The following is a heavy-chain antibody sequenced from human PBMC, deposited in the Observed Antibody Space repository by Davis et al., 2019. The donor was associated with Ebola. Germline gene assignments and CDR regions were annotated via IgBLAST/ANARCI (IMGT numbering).Heavy chain of an antibody. J-gene: IGHJ4*02. Sequence: PGGSLRLSCAASGFSFSTYWMHWVRQAPGKGLVWVSRINNDGGHTSYAESVKGRFTMFRDNAKNSLYLQMNSLRAEDTALYYCANLGIHSSSPYWGQGTLVTVSS. CDR3: ANLGIHSSSPY. V-gene: IGHV3-74*01. CDR2: INNDGGHT. D-gene: IGHD6-6*01. CDR1: GFSFSTYW.